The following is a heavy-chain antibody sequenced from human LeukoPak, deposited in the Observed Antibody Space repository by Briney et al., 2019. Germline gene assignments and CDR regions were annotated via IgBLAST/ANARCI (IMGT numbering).Heavy chain of an antibody. CDR2: IHHIGST. Sequence: SQTLSHTCTQSGDSSGGHSYISGWARQHQRKGLEWIGNIHHIGSTYYNPSLKSRAAISVDTSTTQFSLKLNSVTAADTAVYYCARTRPYNGGWRANFDFWGRGNLCTVSS. CDR3: ARTRPYNGGWRANFDF. CDR1: GDSSGGHSYI. J-gene: IGHJ4*02. D-gene: IGHD6-19*01. V-gene: IGHV4-39*01.